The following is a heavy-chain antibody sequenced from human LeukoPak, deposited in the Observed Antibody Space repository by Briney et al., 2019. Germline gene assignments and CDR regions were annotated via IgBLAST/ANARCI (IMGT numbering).Heavy chain of an antibody. D-gene: IGHD3-16*01. Sequence: SETLSLTCAVYGGSFSGYYWSWIRQPPGKGLEWIGSIYCGSTYYNPSLKSRVTISVDTSKNQFSLKLNSVTATDTAVYYCARHYGPWGQGTLVTVSS. J-gene: IGHJ4*02. CDR1: GGSFSGYY. CDR3: ARHYGP. CDR2: IYCGST. V-gene: IGHV4-34*01.